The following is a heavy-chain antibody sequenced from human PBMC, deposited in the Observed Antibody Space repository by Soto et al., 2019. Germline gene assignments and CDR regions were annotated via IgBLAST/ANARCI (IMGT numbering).Heavy chain of an antibody. D-gene: IGHD6-6*01. CDR3: ARGLGSSSSETHYYGMDV. V-gene: IGHV1-2*04. CDR1: GYTFTGYY. Sequence: ASVKVSCKASGYTFTGYYRHWVRQAPGQGLEWMGWINPNSGGTNYAQKFQGWVTMTRDTSISTAYMELSRLRSDDTAVYYCARGLGSSSSETHYYGMDVWGQGTTVTVSS. CDR2: INPNSGGT. J-gene: IGHJ6*02.